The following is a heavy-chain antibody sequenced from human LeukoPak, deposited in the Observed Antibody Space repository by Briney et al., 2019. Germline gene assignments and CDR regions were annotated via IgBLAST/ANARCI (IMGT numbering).Heavy chain of an antibody. J-gene: IGHJ4*02. CDR1: GGSITSYY. CDR3: ARGHNSGWGNFDY. V-gene: IGHV4-4*07. CDR2: IHTSGTT. Sequence: SETLSLTCTVSGGSITSYYWSYIRQPAGKGLEWIGRIHTSGTTSGTTNYNPSLKSRVTMSVDTSKNQFSLTLTSVTAADTAVYYYARGHNSGWGNFDYWGQGTLVTVSS. D-gene: IGHD6-19*01.